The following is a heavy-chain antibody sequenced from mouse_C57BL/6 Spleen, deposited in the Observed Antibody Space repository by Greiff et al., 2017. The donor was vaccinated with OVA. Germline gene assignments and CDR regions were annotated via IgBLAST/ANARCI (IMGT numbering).Heavy chain of an antibody. CDR2: ISSGGDYI. D-gene: IGHD2-3*01. CDR1: GFTFSSYA. Sequence: EVKVVESGEGLVKPGGSLKLSCAASGFTFSSYAMSWVRQTPEKRLEWVAYISSGGDYIYYADTVKGRFTISRDNARNTLYLQMSSLKSEDTAMYYCTRDDGYYVAMDYWGQGTSVTVSS. J-gene: IGHJ4*01. CDR3: TRDDGYYVAMDY. V-gene: IGHV5-9-1*02.